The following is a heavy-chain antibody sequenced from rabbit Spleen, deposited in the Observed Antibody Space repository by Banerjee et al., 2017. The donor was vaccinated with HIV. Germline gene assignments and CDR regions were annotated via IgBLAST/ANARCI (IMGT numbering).Heavy chain of an antibody. CDR3: ARDTASSFSSYGMDL. J-gene: IGHJ6*01. Sequence: QEQLEESGGDLVKPEGSLTLTCTAAGFSFSSSYWICWVRQAPGKGLEWITCIVNADGTTHYASWAKGRFTISKTSSTTVTLQMTSLTAADTATYFCARDTASSFSSYGMDLWGPGTLVTVS. D-gene: IGHD8-1*01. V-gene: IGHV1S45*01. CDR1: GFSFSSSYW. CDR2: IVNADGTT.